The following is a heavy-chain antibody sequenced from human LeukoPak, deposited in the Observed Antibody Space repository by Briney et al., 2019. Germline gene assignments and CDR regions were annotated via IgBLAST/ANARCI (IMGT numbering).Heavy chain of an antibody. V-gene: IGHV3-48*04. J-gene: IGHJ6*03. CDR2: ISPRSETI. CDR1: GFSFNRRG. Sequence: PGESLRLSCATSGFSFNRRGMNWVRHPPGKGLEWVSYISPRSETIYYAETVKSRFTVSRDDSKDSLYLQMHTLRAEDTAVYYCARIDGPTVFTYYMDLWGKGTTVTV. D-gene: IGHD3-16*01. CDR3: ARIDGPTVFTYYMDL.